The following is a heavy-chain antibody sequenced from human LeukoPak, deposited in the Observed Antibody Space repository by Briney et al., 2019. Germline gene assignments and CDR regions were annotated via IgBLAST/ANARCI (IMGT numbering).Heavy chain of an antibody. CDR1: GGSLSSSSYY. J-gene: IGHJ4*02. D-gene: IGHD3-22*01. CDR2: IYYSGST. V-gene: IGHV4-39*01. Sequence: SETLPLTCTVSGGSLSSSSYYWGWIRQPPGKGLEWIGKIYYSGSTYCNPSLKSRVTISVDTSKNQFSLKLSSVTAADTAVYYCARHSGYYYGDFDYWGQGTLVTVSS. CDR3: ARHSGYYYGDFDY.